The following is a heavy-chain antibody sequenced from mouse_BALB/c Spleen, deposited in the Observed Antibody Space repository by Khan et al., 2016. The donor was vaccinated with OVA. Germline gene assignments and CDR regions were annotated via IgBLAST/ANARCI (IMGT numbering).Heavy chain of an antibody. CDR1: GYSITSGYG. CDR2: ISYSGST. D-gene: IGHD1-2*01. Sequence: EVQLQESGPGLVKPSQSLSLTCTVTGYSITSGYGWNWIRQFPGNKLEWMGYISYSGSTNYNPSLKSRSSITRDTSKNQYFLQLNSVTTEDTATYYCARTARIKYWGQGTTLTVSS. CDR3: ARTARIKY. V-gene: IGHV3-2*02. J-gene: IGHJ2*01.